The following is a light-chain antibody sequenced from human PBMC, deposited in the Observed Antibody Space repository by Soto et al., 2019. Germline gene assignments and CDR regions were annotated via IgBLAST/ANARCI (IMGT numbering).Light chain of an antibody. J-gene: IGKJ3*01. V-gene: IGKV1-9*01. CDR2: AAS. CDR1: QDIAIY. Sequence: IQLTQSPSSLSASVGDRVTITCRASQDIAIYLAWYQQKPGEAPKLLIYAASTLYGGVPSRFSGSVSGTDFALTITSLHADDFATYYCQHLHLYPSTVGRGTNVDSK. CDR3: QHLHLYPST.